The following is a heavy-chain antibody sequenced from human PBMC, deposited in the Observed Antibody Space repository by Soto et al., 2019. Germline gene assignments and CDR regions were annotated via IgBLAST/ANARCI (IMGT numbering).Heavy chain of an antibody. CDR1: GGSFSGYY. CDR2: INHSGST. D-gene: IGHD3-3*01. CDR3: ARGSYLDFWSGYHYFDY. Sequence: SETLSLTCAVYGGSFSGYYWSWIRQPPGKGLEWIGEINHSGSTNYNPSLKSRVTISVDTSKNHFSLKLSSVTAADTAVYYCARGSYLDFWSGYHYFDYWGQGTLVTVSS. V-gene: IGHV4-34*01. J-gene: IGHJ4*02.